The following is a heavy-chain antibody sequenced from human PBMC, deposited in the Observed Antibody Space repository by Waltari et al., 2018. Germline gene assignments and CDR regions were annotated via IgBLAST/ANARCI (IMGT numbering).Heavy chain of an antibody. CDR3: ARGSGVDS. CDR1: GFTFSTYV. CDR2: ISDAGGII. V-gene: IGHV3-23*01. D-gene: IGHD7-27*01. Sequence: EVQLLESGGGMVQPGGSLRLHCAASGFTFSTYVMNWVRQAPGKGLEWVSSISDAGGIINYADSVKGRFTISRDNSKNTLYLQMNSLRADDTAVYYCARGSGVDSWGQGTLVTISS. J-gene: IGHJ4*02.